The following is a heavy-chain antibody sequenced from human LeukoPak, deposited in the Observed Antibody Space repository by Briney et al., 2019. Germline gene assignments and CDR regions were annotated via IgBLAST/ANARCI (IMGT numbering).Heavy chain of an antibody. CDR3: ARSSPYGDYLFDY. Sequence: SVKVSCKASGGTFSSYAISWVRQAPGQGLEWMGRIIPIFGTANYAQKFQGRVTITTDESTSTAYMELSSLRSEDTAVYDCARSSPYGDYLFDYWGQGTLVTVSS. CDR2: IIPIFGTA. CDR1: GGTFSSYA. J-gene: IGHJ4*02. D-gene: IGHD4-17*01. V-gene: IGHV1-69*05.